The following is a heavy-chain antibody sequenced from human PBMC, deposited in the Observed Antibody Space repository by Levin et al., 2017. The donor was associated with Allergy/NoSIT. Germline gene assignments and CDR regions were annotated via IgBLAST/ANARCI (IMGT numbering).Heavy chain of an antibody. CDR3: ARWNYNDIYGVKDTFDF. CDR2: INTANGGT. D-gene: IGHD3-3*02. CDR1: GYIFTDYY. Sequence: GASVKVSCKAFGYIFTDYYIHWVRQAPGQGLEWVGWINTANGGTNYAQKFEGRVTMTRDTSTTTAYMELDRLTSAHTAVYYCARWNYNDIYGVKDTFDFWGQGTVVTVSS. J-gene: IGHJ4*02. V-gene: IGHV1-2*02.